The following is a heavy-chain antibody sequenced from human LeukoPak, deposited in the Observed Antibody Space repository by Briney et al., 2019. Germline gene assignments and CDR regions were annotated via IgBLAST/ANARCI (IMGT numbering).Heavy chain of an antibody. CDR2: IIPIFGTA. D-gene: IGHD6-19*01. V-gene: IGHV1-69*06. CDR1: GGTFISYD. Sequence: ASVKVSCKASGGTFISYDISWVRQAPGQGLEWMGRIIPIFGTANYAQKFQGRVTNTADKSTSTVYMELSSLRSEDTAMYYCVRGYSSGFDYWGQGTLVTVSS. J-gene: IGHJ4*02. CDR3: VRGYSSGFDY.